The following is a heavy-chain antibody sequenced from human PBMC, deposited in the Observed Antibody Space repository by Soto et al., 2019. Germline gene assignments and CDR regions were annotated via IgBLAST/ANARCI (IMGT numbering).Heavy chain of an antibody. CDR1: GFTFSSYA. CDR2: IGYSGGHI. CDR3: ARDEYYYASSGYYRFDQ. D-gene: IGHD3-22*01. J-gene: IGHJ4*02. Sequence: EVQLVESGGGLVKPGGSLRLSCAASGFTFSSYAMYWIRQAPGKGLEWVSSIGYSGGHIYYADSVRGRFTISRDNARNSLYLQMNSLRAEDAAVYYCARDEYYYASSGYYRFDQWGQGTLVTVSS. V-gene: IGHV3-21*01.